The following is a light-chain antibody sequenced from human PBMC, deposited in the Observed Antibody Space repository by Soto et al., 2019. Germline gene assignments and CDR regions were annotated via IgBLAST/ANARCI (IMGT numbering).Light chain of an antibody. J-gene: IGKJ4*01. CDR2: DAS. Sequence: VLTQSPATLSLSPGERATLSCRASQRVINSLAWYQQKPGQTPRLLIYDASKVATGIPDRFSGSGSGTDFTLTISGLEPEDFAVYYCQQRGDWPLTFGGGTKVEIK. CDR1: QRVINS. CDR3: QQRGDWPLT. V-gene: IGKV3-11*01.